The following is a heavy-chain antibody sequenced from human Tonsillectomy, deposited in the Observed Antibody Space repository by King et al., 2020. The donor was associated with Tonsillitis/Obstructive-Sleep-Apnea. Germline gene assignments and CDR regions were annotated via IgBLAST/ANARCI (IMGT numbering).Heavy chain of an antibody. Sequence: QLQESGPGLVKRSETLSLTCTVSGVSITDYFWTWIRQPPGKGLEWIGIIYYSGSTNYNPSLKSRVTMSVDMSENQLSLDLTSVTPADTAVYYCARVPYSMVRGVTYYFDFWGQGTLVTVSS. D-gene: IGHD3-10*01. CDR3: ARVPYSMVRGVTYYFDF. CDR2: IYYSGST. CDR1: GVSITDYF. V-gene: IGHV4-59*01. J-gene: IGHJ4*02.